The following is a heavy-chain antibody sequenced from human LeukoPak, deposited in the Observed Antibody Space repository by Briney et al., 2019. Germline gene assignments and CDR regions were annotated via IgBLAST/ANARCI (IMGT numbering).Heavy chain of an antibody. Sequence: GSLRLSCAASGVTFSSSGMSWVRQAPGMGLEWVSGISGSGDSTYYADSVKGRFTISRDNSKNTLYLQMNSLRAEDSAVYYCAKGGDLWELPDYWGQGTLVTVSS. D-gene: IGHD1-26*01. J-gene: IGHJ4*02. CDR3: AKGGDLWELPDY. CDR1: GVTFSSSG. CDR2: ISGSGDST. V-gene: IGHV3-23*01.